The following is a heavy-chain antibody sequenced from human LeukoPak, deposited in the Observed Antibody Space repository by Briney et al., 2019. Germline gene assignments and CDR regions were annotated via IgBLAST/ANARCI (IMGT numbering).Heavy chain of an antibody. Sequence: SETLSLTCTVSGGSISGGGYYWSWIRQPAGKGLEWIGRIYTSGSTNYNPSLKSRVTISVDTSKNQFSLKLSSVTAADTAVYYCARELDELLYPDAFDIWGQGTMVTVSS. J-gene: IGHJ3*02. CDR1: GGSISGGGYY. CDR3: ARELDELLYPDAFDI. D-gene: IGHD2-2*02. CDR2: IYTSGST. V-gene: IGHV4-61*02.